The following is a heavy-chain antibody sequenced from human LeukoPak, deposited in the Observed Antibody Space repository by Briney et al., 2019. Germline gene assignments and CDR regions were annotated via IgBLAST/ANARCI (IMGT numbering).Heavy chain of an antibody. CDR1: GFTFSRSA. J-gene: IGHJ4*02. Sequence: PGGSLRLSCAASGFTFSRSAMSWVRQAPGKGLEWVSTISGSGGTTYYADSVKGRFTISRDNSKNTLYLQMSGLRAEDTAIYYCANANRYGDYENFDYWGQGTLVTVSS. CDR3: ANANRYGDYENFDY. V-gene: IGHV3-23*01. D-gene: IGHD4-17*01. CDR2: ISGSGGTT.